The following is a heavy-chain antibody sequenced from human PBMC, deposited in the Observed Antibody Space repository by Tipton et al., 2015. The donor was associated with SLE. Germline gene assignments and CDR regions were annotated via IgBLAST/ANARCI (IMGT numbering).Heavy chain of an antibody. V-gene: IGHV4-59*11. CDR1: GGSISSHY. CDR3: AGAWQGYCSGGTCYVLDY. D-gene: IGHD2-15*01. J-gene: IGHJ4*02. CDR2: ISYSETT. Sequence: PGLVKPSETLSLTCTVSGGSISSHYWSWLRQPPGKGLEWIGYISYSETTNYNPSLKSRVTISVDTSKNQFSLKLRSVTAADTAVYYCAGAWQGYCSGGTCYVLDYWGQGTLVTVSS.